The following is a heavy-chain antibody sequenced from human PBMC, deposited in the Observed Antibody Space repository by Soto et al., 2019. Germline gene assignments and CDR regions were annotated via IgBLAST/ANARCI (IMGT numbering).Heavy chain of an antibody. CDR2: ISYDGSNK. CDR3: ARDSSLGY. Sequence: QVQLVESGGGVVQPGRSLRLSCAASGFTFSSYAMHWVRQAPGKGLEWVAVISYDGSNKYYADSVKGRFTISRDNSKSTLYLQMNSLRAEDTAVYYCARDSSLGYWGQGTLVTVSS. J-gene: IGHJ4*02. V-gene: IGHV3-30-3*01. D-gene: IGHD2-15*01. CDR1: GFTFSSYA.